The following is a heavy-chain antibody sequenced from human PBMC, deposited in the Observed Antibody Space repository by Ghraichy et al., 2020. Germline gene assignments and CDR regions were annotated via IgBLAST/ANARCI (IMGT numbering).Heavy chain of an antibody. V-gene: IGHV4-59*08. CDR2: IHYSGST. D-gene: IGHD2-21*01. Sequence: SETLSLTCAVYGGSITPYYWSWIRQPPGKGLEWIGYIHYSGSTNYSPSLKSRLTISVDTSKNQFSLKLSSVTAADTAVYYCARRGGDPALLPYYVDFEGQGTLVAVSS. J-gene: IGHJ4*02. CDR1: GGSITPYY. CDR3: ARRGGDPALLPYYVDF.